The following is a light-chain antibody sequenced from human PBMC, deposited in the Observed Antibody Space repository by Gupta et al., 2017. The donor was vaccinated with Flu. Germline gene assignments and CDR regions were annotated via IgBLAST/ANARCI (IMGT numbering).Light chain of an antibody. CDR3: ASFQFSFGLV. Sequence: QSALTQPASVSGTPGKTITISCSGIGSSNYVSWYQQLPGKAPRLILFHVMYRPSGISDRFSGSKYTDRASLTISGLRTDDEGDYYCASFQFSFGLVFGGGTTVTVL. CDR1: GSSNY. J-gene: IGLJ3*02. V-gene: IGLV2-14*03. CDR2: HVM.